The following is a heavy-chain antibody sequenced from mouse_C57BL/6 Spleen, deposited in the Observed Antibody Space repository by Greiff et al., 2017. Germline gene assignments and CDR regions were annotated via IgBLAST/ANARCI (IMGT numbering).Heavy chain of an antibody. CDR1: GYTFTSYW. CDR2: IHPNSGST. CDR3: ARSRVGYYYDGFAY. Sequence: QVQLQQPGAELVKPGASVKLSCKASGYTFTSYWMHWVKQRPGQGLEWIGMIHPNSGSTNYNEKFKSKATLTVDKSSSTAYLQLSSLTSEDSAVYYCARSRVGYYYDGFAYWGQGTLVTVSA. J-gene: IGHJ3*01. V-gene: IGHV1-64*01. D-gene: IGHD2-4*01.